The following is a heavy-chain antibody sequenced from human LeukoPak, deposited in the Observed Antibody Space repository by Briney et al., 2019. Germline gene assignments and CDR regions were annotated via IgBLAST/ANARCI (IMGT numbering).Heavy chain of an antibody. D-gene: IGHD5-12*01. Sequence: GGSLRLSCVASGFTFSSRDWMTWVRQAPGKGLEWVSLIYSGGSTYYADSVKGRFTISRDNSKNTLYLQMNSLRAEDTAVYYYARGPSGYHNTGGQGTLVTVSS. CDR2: IYSGGST. J-gene: IGHJ4*02. CDR3: ARGPSGYHNT. V-gene: IGHV3-66*01. CDR1: GFTFSSRDW.